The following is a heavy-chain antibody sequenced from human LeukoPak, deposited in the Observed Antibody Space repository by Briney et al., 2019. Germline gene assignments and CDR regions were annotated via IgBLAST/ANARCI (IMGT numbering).Heavy chain of an antibody. CDR2: IYYSGST. D-gene: IGHD1-1*01. V-gene: IGHV4-39*07. J-gene: IGHJ4*02. CDR3: ARVFPHRPAQKTRYFDY. Sequence: SETLSLTCTVSGGSISSSSYYWGWIRQPPGKGLEWIGSIYYSGSTYYNPSLKSRVTISVDTSKNQFSLKLSSVIAADTAVYHCARVFPHRPAQKTRYFDYWGQGTLVTVSS. CDR1: GGSISSSSYY.